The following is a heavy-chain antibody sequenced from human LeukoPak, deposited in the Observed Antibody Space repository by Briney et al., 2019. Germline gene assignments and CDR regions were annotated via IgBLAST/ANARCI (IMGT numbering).Heavy chain of an antibody. V-gene: IGHV3-23*01. CDR1: GITLSDYG. CDR3: AKRGVVIRVILVGFHKEAYYFDS. J-gene: IGHJ4*02. Sequence: PGGSLRLSCAVSGITLSDYGMTWVRQAPGKGLEWVADTSDTGGRTNYADSVKGRFTISRDNPKNTLYLQMNSLRAEDTAVYFCAKRGVVIRVILVGFHKEAYYFDSWGQGALVTVSS. D-gene: IGHD3-22*01. CDR2: TSDTGGRT.